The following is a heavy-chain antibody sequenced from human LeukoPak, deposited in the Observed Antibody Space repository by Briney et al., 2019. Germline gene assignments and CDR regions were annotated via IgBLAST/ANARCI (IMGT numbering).Heavy chain of an antibody. CDR1: GGSISSGSYY. J-gene: IGHJ4*02. CDR2: IYTSGST. V-gene: IGHV4-61*02. Sequence: SQTLSLTCTVSGGSISSGSYYWSWIRQPAGKGLEWIGRIYTSGSTNYNPFLKSRVTISVDTSKNQFSLKLSSVTAADTAVYYCARDPYGSGFFDYWGQGTLVTVSS. D-gene: IGHD3-10*01. CDR3: ARDPYGSGFFDY.